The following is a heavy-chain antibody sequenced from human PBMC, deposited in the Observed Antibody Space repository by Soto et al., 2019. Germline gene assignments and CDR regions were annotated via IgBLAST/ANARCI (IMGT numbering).Heavy chain of an antibody. CDR3: ARSPWGYAFDI. V-gene: IGHV4-59*01. J-gene: IGHJ3*02. Sequence: SETLSLTCTVSGGSISSYYWSWVRQPPGKGLEWIGYIYYSGSTNYNPSLKSRVTISVDTSKNQFSLKLSSVTAADTAVYYCARSPWGYAFDIWGQGTMVTVSS. CDR2: IYYSGST. D-gene: IGHD7-27*01. CDR1: GGSISSYY.